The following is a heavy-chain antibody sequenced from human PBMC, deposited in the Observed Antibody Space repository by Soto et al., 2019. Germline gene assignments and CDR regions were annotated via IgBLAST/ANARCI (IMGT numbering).Heavy chain of an antibody. Sequence: SETLSLTCALSGGSISSGGYSWSWIRQPPGKGLEWIGYMYHSRSTYYNPSLKSRVTISVDTAKNQFALKVSLVPAADTSVHYCLREIRIFTGYSGDF. J-gene: IGHJ2*01. D-gene: IGHD3-9*01. CDR2: MYHSRST. CDR1: GGSISSGGYS. CDR3: LREIRIFTGYSGDF. V-gene: IGHV4-30-2*01.